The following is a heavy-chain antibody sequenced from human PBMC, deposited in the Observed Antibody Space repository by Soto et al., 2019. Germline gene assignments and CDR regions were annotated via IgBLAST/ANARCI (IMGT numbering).Heavy chain of an antibody. Sequence: GASVKVSCKASGYTFPGNYMHRVRQAPGQGLEWMALVNPTTGGTNYAQKFQGRVTMTWDTSISTAYMELSRLRSDDTATYYCARGYCSDSGCSHYFDYWGQGTLVTVSS. J-gene: IGHJ4*02. D-gene: IGHD2-2*01. CDR1: GYTFPGNY. V-gene: IGHV1-2*02. CDR3: ARGYCSDSGCSHYFDY. CDR2: VNPTTGGT.